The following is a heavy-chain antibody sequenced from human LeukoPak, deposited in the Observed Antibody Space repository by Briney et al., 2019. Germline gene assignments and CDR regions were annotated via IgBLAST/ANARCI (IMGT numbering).Heavy chain of an antibody. CDR1: GFTSDDYA. CDR2: ISRISGSI. Sequence: PGRSLRLSRAASGFTSDDYAMHWVRQAPGQGLEWVSGISRISGSIAYTGSVKGRFTISRANAKNSLYLQMNSLRAEDTALYYCAKDPGYSYGYWFDYWGQGTLVTVSS. V-gene: IGHV3-9*02. J-gene: IGHJ4*02. CDR3: AKDPGYSYGYWFDY. D-gene: IGHD5-18*01.